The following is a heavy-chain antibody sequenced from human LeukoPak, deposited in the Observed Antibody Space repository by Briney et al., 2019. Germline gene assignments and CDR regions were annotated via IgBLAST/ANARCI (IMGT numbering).Heavy chain of an antibody. J-gene: IGHJ4*02. CDR3: ARADRSKFDY. CDR1: GGTFSSYA. Sequence: ASVKVSCKASGGTFSSYAINWVRQATGQGLEWMGWMNPNSGNTGYAQKFQGRVTITRNTSISTAYMELSSLRSEDTAVYYCARADRSKFDYWGQGTLVTVSS. CDR2: MNPNSGNT. V-gene: IGHV1-8*03.